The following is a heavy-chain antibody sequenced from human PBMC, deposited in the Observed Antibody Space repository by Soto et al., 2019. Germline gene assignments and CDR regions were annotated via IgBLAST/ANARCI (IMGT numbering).Heavy chain of an antibody. D-gene: IGHD2-21*02. V-gene: IGHV1-69*13. J-gene: IGHJ4*02. CDR3: ARAPIPYGGNSVVDY. CDR2: IIPIFGTA. CDR1: GGTFSSYA. Sequence: SGKVSCKGCGGTFSSYAISWVRQAPGPGLEWMGGIIPIFGTANYAQKFQGRVTITADESTSTAYMELSSLRSEDTAVYYCARAPIPYGGNSVVDYWGQGTLVTVSS.